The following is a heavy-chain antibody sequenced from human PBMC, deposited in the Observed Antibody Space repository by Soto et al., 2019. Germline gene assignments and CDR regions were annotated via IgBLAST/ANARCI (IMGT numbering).Heavy chain of an antibody. CDR2: IHFSGNS. V-gene: IGHV4-39*01. CDR1: GGSISSNIYH. J-gene: IGHJ5*02. CDR3: ARAGEVVVDATRWFDP. D-gene: IGHD2-15*01. Sequence: PSETLSLTCSVSGGSISSNIYHWGWIRQSPGKGLEWIASIHFSGNSFYNPSLKSRVTVSVDTSQSQFSLRLSSVTAADTAVYYCARAGEVVVDATRWFDPWGQGTLVTVSS.